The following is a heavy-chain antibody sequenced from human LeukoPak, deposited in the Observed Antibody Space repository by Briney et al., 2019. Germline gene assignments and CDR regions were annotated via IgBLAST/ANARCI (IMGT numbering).Heavy chain of an antibody. CDR3: ARESSSSFTY. J-gene: IGHJ4*02. CDR1: ELTVSSNY. Sequence: GGSLRLSCAASELTVSSNYMSWVRQAPGKGLEWVSVIYSGGSTYYADSVKGRFTISRDNSKNTLYLQMNSLRAEDTAVYYCARESSSSFTYWGQGTLVTVSS. CDR2: IYSGGST. D-gene: IGHD6-13*01. V-gene: IGHV3-53*01.